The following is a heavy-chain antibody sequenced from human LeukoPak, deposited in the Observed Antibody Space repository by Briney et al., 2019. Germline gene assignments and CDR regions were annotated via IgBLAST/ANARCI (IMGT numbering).Heavy chain of an antibody. Sequence: GGSLRLSCAASGFTLSSYWMHWVRQAPGKGLEWVAVISSDGNNKFYADSVKGRFTISRDNSKNTLYVQMNGLRVEDTAVYYCAKDRGGYYGSGSYHNPLFDYWGQGTLVTVSS. J-gene: IGHJ4*02. D-gene: IGHD3-10*01. CDR3: AKDRGGYYGSGSYHNPLFDY. CDR2: ISSDGNNK. V-gene: IGHV3-30*18. CDR1: GFTLSSYW.